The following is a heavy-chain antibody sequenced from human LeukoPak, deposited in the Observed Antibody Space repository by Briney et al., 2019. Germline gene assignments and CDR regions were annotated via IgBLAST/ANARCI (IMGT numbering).Heavy chain of an antibody. CDR2: INPNSGGT. CDR3: ARSRYYDSSGYYLPY. CDR1: GYTFTGQY. Sequence: ASVKVSCKASGYTFTGQYMHWVRQAPGQGLEWMGWINPNSGGTNYAQKFQGRVTMTRDTSISTAYMELSRLRSDDTAVYYCARSRYYDSSGYYLPYWGQGTLVTVSS. V-gene: IGHV1-2*02. J-gene: IGHJ4*02. D-gene: IGHD3-22*01.